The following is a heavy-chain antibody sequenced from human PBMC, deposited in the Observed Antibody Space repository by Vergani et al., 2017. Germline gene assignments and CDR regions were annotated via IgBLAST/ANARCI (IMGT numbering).Heavy chain of an antibody. CDR3: AKPINIVPQAFDI. D-gene: IGHD2-2*01. J-gene: IGHJ3*02. CDR2: IYPGDSDT. CDR1: GYSFTTYW. V-gene: IGHV5-51*01. Sequence: EVQLVPSGAEVKTPGESLKISCKGSGYSFTTYWIGWVRQMPGKGLEWMGIIYPGDSDTRYSPSFQGQVTISADKSISTAYLQWSSLKASDTAMYYCAKPINIVPQAFDIWGQGTMVTVSS.